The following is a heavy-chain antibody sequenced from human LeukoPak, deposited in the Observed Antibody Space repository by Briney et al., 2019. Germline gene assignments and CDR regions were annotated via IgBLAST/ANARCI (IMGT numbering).Heavy chain of an antibody. CDR2: IKQDGSEK. CDR1: GLTVSSYS. J-gene: IGHJ4*02. V-gene: IGHV3-7*03. D-gene: IGHD2-15*01. Sequence: GSLRLSWVASGLTVSSYSMNWVRPAPGEGLEWVANIKQDGSEKYYVDSVKGRFTISRDNAKNSLYLQMNSLRAEDTAVYYCARAHYCGGGSCYSLFDYWGQGTLVTVSS. CDR3: ARAHYCGGGSCYSLFDY.